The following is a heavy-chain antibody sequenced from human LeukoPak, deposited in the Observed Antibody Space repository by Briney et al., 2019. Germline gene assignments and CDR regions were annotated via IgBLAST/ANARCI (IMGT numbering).Heavy chain of an antibody. V-gene: IGHV4-34*01. CDR2: INHSGST. CDR1: GGSFSGYY. Sequence: SETLSLTCAVYGGSFSGYYWSWIRQPPGKGLEWTGEINHSGSTNYNPSLKSRVTISVDTSKNQFSLKLSSVTAADTAVYYCASKTHDYYDSSGYYAFDIWGQGTMVTVSS. CDR3: ASKTHDYYDSSGYYAFDI. D-gene: IGHD3-22*01. J-gene: IGHJ3*02.